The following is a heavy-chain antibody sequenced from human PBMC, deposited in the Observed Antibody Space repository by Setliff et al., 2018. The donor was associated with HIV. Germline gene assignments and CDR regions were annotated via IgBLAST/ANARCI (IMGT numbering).Heavy chain of an antibody. J-gene: IGHJ6*03. V-gene: IGHV3-48*04. CDR3: ARDQWGYSYGYYYYYYMDV. Sequence: GSLRLSCVASGFTFSDNGMVWVRQAPGKGLEWLSYISSSSGTILYVDSVQGRFTISRDNAKNSVYLQMNSLRAEDTAVYYCARDQWGYSYGYYYYYYMDVWGKGTTVTVSS. CDR2: ISSSSGTI. D-gene: IGHD5-18*01. CDR1: GFTFSDNG.